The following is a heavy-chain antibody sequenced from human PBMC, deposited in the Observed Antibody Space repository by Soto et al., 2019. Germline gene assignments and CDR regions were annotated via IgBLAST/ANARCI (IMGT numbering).Heavy chain of an antibody. CDR1: GYTFTSYA. Sequence: ASVKVSCKASGYTFTSYAMHWVRQAPGQRLEWMGWINAGNGNTKYSQKFQGRVTITRDTSASTAYMELSSLRSEDTAVYYCARGREVRGVIFFDYWGQGTLVTVSS. D-gene: IGHD3-10*01. CDR2: INAGNGNT. J-gene: IGHJ4*02. CDR3: ARGREVRGVIFFDY. V-gene: IGHV1-3*01.